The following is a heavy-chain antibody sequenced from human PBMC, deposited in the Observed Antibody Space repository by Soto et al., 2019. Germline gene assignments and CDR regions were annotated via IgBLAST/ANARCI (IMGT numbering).Heavy chain of an antibody. D-gene: IGHD1-26*01. CDR2: IIPIFGTA. CDR3: ARGEGIYAATPQNGMDF. CDR1: GGTFSSYA. V-gene: IGHV1-69*01. Sequence: QVQLVQSGAEVKKPGSSVKVSCKASGGTFSSYAISWVRQAPGQGLEWMGGIIPIFGTANYAQKFQGRVTITADESTSTAYMELSSLRSEDTAVYYCARGEGIYAATPQNGMDFWGQVTTVTVSS. J-gene: IGHJ6*02.